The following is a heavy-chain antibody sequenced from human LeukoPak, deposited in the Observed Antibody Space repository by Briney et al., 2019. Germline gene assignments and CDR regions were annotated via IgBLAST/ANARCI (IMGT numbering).Heavy chain of an antibody. D-gene: IGHD2-15*01. CDR2: LSGGST. V-gene: IGHV3-23*01. J-gene: IGHJ4*02. CDR1: GFTFSSYA. CDR3: ARDRYCSGGSCYGDY. Sequence: GGSLRLSCAAPGFTFSSYAMSWVRQAPGKGLEWVSALSGGSTYYADSVKGRFTISRDNAKNTLYLQMNSLRAEDTAVYYCARDRYCSGGSCYGDYWGQGILVTVSS.